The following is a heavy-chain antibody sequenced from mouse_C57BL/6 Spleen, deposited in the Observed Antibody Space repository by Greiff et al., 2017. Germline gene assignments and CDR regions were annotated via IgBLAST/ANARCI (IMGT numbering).Heavy chain of an antibody. J-gene: IGHJ1*03. D-gene: IGHD1-1*01. CDR2: IDPSDSET. V-gene: IGHV1-52*01. CDR3: ASSHYYGTLYFDV. Sequence: QVQLQQPGAELVRPGSSVKLSCKASGYTFTSYWMHWVKQRPIQGLEWIGNIDPSDSETHYNQKFKDKATLTVDKSSSTAYMQLSSLTSEDSAVXYCASSHYYGTLYFDVWGTGTTVTVSS. CDR1: GYTFTSYW.